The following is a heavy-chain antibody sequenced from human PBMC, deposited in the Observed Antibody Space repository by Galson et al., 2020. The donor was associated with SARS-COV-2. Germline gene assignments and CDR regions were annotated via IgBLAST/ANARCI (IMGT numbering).Heavy chain of an antibody. CDR3: TRSGSGDPFDY. J-gene: IGHJ4*02. Sequence: GGSLRLSCAASGFTFSGSAMHWVRPASGKGLEWVGRLRSKANSYATAYAASVKGRFTISRDDSKNTAYLQMHSLKTEDTAGYDCTRSGSGDPFDYWGQGTLVTVSS. CDR1: GFTFSGSA. V-gene: IGHV3-73*01. D-gene: IGHD2-15*01. CDR2: LRSKANSYAT.